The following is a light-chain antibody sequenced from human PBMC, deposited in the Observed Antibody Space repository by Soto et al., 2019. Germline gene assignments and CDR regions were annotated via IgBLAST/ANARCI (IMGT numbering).Light chain of an antibody. CDR2: QVT. CDR3: SSYTSSSSPYV. J-gene: IGLJ1*01. CDR1: SSDVGTYNY. V-gene: IGLV2-14*01. Sequence: QSVLTQPASVSGSPGQSMTISCTGTSSDVGTYNYVSWYLQHPGNAPKLIIYQVTNRPSGVSNRFSGSKSGNTASLTISGLQAEDESYFYCSSYTSSSSPYVFRTGTQVPVL.